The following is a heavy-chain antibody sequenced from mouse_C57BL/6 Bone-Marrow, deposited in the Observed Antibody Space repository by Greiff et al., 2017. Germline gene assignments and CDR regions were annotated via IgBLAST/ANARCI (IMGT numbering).Heavy chain of an antibody. CDR1: GYTFTSYW. J-gene: IGHJ1*03. CDR2: IDPSDSYT. CDR3: APLRGDWYFDV. V-gene: IGHV1-69*01. Sequence: QVQLQQPGAELVMPGASVKLSCKASGYTFTSYWMHWVKQRPGQGLEWIGEIDPSDSYTNYNQKFKGKSTLTVDKSSSTAHMQLSSLTSEYSAVYYCAPLRGDWYFDVWGTGTTVTVSS. D-gene: IGHD2-4*01.